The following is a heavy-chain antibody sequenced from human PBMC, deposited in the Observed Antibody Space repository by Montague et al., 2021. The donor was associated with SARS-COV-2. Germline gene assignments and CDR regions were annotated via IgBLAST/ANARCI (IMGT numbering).Heavy chain of an antibody. CDR3: ARGAVCLGIHGMDV. CDR1: GGSISSGSYY. Sequence: TLSLTCTVSGGSISSGSYYWSWIRQPAGKGLEWIGRIYTSGSTNYNPSLKSRVTISVDTSKNQFSLKLSSVTAADTAVYYCARGAVCLGIHGMDVRGQGTTVTVSS. J-gene: IGHJ6*02. D-gene: IGHD7-27*01. V-gene: IGHV4-61*02. CDR2: IYTSGST.